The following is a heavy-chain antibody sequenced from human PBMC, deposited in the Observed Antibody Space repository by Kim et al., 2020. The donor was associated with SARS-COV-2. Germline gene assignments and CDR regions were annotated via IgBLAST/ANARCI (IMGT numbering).Heavy chain of an antibody. CDR3: ARDPQPLGYCSGGSCYSGLIYNWFDP. J-gene: IGHJ5*02. Sequence: SETLSLTCTVSGGSISSYYWSWIRQPAGKGLEWIGRIYTSGSTNYNPSLKSRVTMSVDTSKNQFSLKLSSVTAADTAVYYCARDPQPLGYCSGGSCYSGLIYNWFDPWGQGTLVTVSS. D-gene: IGHD2-15*01. V-gene: IGHV4-4*07. CDR1: GGSISSYY. CDR2: IYTSGST.